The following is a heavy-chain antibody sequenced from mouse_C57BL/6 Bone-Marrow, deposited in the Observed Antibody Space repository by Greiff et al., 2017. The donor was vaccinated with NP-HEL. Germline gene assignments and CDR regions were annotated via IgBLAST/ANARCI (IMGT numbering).Heavy chain of an antibody. CDR1: GYAFSSSW. D-gene: IGHD4-1*01. V-gene: IGHV1-82*01. CDR2: IYPGDGDT. J-gene: IGHJ2*01. Sequence: QVQLKESGPELVKPGASVKISCKASGYAFSSSWMNWVKQRPGQGLEWIGRIYPGDGDTNYNGKFKGKATLTADKSSSTAYMQLSSLTSEDSAVYFWARSGTREFDYWGQGTTLTVSA. CDR3: ARSGTREFDY.